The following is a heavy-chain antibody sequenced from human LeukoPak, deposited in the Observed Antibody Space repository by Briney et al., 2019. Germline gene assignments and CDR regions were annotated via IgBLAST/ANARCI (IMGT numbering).Heavy chain of an antibody. CDR2: ISTTGFTI. J-gene: IGHJ5*02. V-gene: IGHV3-48*01. CDR1: GFTFSTYS. CDR3: ARDRHYGGSSGWFDP. Sequence: QPGGSLRLSCAASGFTFSTYSMNWVRQAPGKGLEWVSYISTTGFTIYYADSVKGRFTISRDNAKNSLYLQMNSLRAEDTAVYYCARDRHYGGSSGWFDPWGQGTLVTVSS. D-gene: IGHD4-23*01.